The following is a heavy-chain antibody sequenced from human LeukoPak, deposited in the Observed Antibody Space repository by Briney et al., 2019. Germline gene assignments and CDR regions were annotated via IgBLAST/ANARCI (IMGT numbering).Heavy chain of an antibody. CDR3: ARDEGYCSSTSCYNY. J-gene: IGHJ4*02. V-gene: IGHV1-69*06. Sequence: ASVKVSCKASGGTLSSYAISWVRQAPGQGLEWMGRIIPIFGTANYAQKFQGRVTITADKSTSTAYMELSSLRSEDTAVYYCARDEGYCSSTSCYNYWGQGTLVAVSS. CDR2: IIPIFGTA. D-gene: IGHD2-2*02. CDR1: GGTLSSYA.